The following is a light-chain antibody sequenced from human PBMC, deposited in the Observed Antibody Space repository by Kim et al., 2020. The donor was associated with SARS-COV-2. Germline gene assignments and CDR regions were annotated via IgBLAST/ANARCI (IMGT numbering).Light chain of an antibody. J-gene: IGKJ4*01. Sequence: PGERVTLSCRASQRVSDNYLAWYQKRXGQAPRPLIYGASSRATGISDRFSGSGSGTDFTLTISRLEPEDFAVYYCQQYGSTPLTFGGGTKE. CDR2: GAS. CDR3: QQYGSTPLT. CDR1: QRVSDNY. V-gene: IGKV3-20*01.